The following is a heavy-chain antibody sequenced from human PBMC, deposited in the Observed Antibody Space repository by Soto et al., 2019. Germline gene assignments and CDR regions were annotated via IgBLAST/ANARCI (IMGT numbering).Heavy chain of an antibody. CDR2: ISSRGDT. V-gene: IGHV3-21*01. CDR3: AREETAWPLAYGLDV. CDR1: GFSFGTYS. J-gene: IGHJ6*02. Sequence: GGSLRLSCAASGFSFGTYSMNWVRQAPGKGLEWVSSISSRGDTYYADSVKGRFTISRDNAKNSVSLQMDSLRAEDAAVYYCAREETAWPLAYGLDVWGQGTTVTVSS. D-gene: IGHD2-21*02.